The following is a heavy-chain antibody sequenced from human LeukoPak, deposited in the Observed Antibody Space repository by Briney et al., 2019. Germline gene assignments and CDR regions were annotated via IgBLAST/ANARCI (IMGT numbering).Heavy chain of an antibody. CDR2: ISAYNGNT. D-gene: IGHD5-12*01. J-gene: IGHJ4*02. CDR1: GYTFTSYG. V-gene: IGHV1-18*01. Sequence: ASVKVSCKASGYTFTSYGISWVRQAPGRGLEWMGWISAYNGNTNYAQKLQGRVTMTTDTSTSTAYMELRSLRSDDTAVYYCARDVDIVATMGGGGFDYWGQGTLVTVSS. CDR3: ARDVDIVATMGGGGFDY.